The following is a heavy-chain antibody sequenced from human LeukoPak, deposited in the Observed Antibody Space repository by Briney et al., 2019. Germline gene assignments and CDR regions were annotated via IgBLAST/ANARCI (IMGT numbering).Heavy chain of an antibody. Sequence: ASVKVSCKTSGYTFTDYYIHWVRQAPGQGPEWMGRIDPKSGGTNYAQKYQVRVAMTRDTSISIVYMELSGLRSDDTAVYYCARVPGPYTTSRYDYWGQGTLVTVSS. CDR1: GYTFTDYY. V-gene: IGHV1-2*02. J-gene: IGHJ4*02. D-gene: IGHD2-2*01. CDR3: ARVPGPYTTSRYDY. CDR2: IDPKSGGT.